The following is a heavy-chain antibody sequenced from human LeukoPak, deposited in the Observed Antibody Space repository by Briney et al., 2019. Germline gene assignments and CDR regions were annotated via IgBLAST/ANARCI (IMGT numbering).Heavy chain of an antibody. CDR2: IRYDGSNK. J-gene: IGHJ4*02. V-gene: IGHV3-30*02. CDR1: GFTFSSYG. D-gene: IGHD1-26*01. Sequence: AGGSLRLSCAASGFTFSSYGMHWVRQAPGKGLEWVAFIRYDGSNKYYADSVKGRFTISRDNSKNTLYLQMNSLRAEDTAVYYWAKDLVGATEGSYFDYWGQGTLVTVSS. CDR3: AKDLVGATEGSYFDY.